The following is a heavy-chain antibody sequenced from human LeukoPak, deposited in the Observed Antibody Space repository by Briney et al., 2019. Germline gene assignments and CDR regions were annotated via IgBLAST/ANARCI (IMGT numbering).Heavy chain of an antibody. V-gene: IGHV3-7*01. J-gene: IGHJ4*02. CDR3: AKGGQWLALFDY. D-gene: IGHD6-19*01. CDR1: GLTFNKYW. CDR2: IKQDGSEK. Sequence: PGGSLRLSCEASGLTFNKYWMTWVRQAPGKGLEWVANIKQDGSEKNYVDSVKGRFTISRDNAKNSLSLRMNSLSAEDTAVYYCAKGGQWLALFDYWGQGTLVTVSS.